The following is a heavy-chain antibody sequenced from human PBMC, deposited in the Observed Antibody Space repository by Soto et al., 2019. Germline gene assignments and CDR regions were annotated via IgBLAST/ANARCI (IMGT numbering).Heavy chain of an antibody. CDR3: ARDRNSSTWREDYYYSMDV. CDR1: GFTFSSFA. Sequence: PGGSLRLSCAASGFTFSSFAMHWVRQAPGKGLEYVAVISYGANKYYAESVRGRFTISRDNSRDTLYLQMNSLRAEDTAAYFCARDRNSSTWREDYYYSMDVWGQGTTVTVSS. J-gene: IGHJ6*02. CDR2: ISYGANK. V-gene: IGHV3-30-3*01. D-gene: IGHD6-13*01.